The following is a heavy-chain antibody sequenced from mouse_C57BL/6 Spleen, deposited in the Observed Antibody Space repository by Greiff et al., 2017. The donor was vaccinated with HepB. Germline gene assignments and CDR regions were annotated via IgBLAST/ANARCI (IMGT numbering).Heavy chain of an antibody. V-gene: IGHV5-17*01. CDR1: GFTFSDYG. D-gene: IGHD1-1*01. CDR3: ARRGTTVVPYYYAMDY. Sequence: DVQLQESGGGLVKPGGSLKLSCAASGFTFSDYGMHWVRQAPEKGLEWVAYISSGSSTIYYADTVKGRFTISRDNAKNTLFLQMTSLRSEDTAMYYCARRGTTVVPYYYAMDYWGQGTSVTVSS. CDR2: ISSGSSTI. J-gene: IGHJ4*01.